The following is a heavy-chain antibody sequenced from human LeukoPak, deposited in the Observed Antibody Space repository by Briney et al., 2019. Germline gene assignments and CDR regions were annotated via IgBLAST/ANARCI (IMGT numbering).Heavy chain of an antibody. CDR3: AKVGSDYSGSYYGAHDAFDI. J-gene: IGHJ3*02. V-gene: IGHV3-23*01. Sequence: GGSLRLSCAASGFTFSSYAMSWVRQAPGRGLEWVSAISGSGGSTYYADSVKGRFTISRDNSKNTLYLQMNSLRAEDTAVYYRAKVGSDYSGSYYGAHDAFDIWGQGTMVTVSS. CDR1: GFTFSSYA. CDR2: ISGSGGST. D-gene: IGHD1-26*01.